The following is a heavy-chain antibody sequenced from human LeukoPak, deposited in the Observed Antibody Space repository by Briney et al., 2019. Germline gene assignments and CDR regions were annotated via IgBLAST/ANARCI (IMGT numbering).Heavy chain of an antibody. V-gene: IGHV3-48*01. Sequence: GGSLRLSCAASGFTFSNYRMNWVRQAPGKGLEWVSYISSSTSGYTIYYADSVRGRFTISRDNSKKTLYLQMNSLRAEDTAVYYCAKDRNIAVAGDSFDIWGQGTMVTVSS. CDR3: AKDRNIAVAGDSFDI. CDR1: GFTFSNYR. CDR2: ISSSTSGYTI. D-gene: IGHD6-19*01. J-gene: IGHJ3*02.